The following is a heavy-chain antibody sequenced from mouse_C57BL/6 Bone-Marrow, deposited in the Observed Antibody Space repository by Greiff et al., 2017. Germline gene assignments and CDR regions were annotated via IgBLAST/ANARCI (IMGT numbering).Heavy chain of an antibody. CDR2: IHPNSGST. J-gene: IGHJ1*03. V-gene: IGHV1-64*01. Sequence: VQLQQPGAELVKPGASVKLSCKASGYTFTSYWMHWVKQRPGQGLEWIGMIHPNSGSTNYNEKFKSKATLTVDKSSSTAYMQLSSLTSEDSAVYYCARKSYGSRYFDVWGTGTTVTVSS. CDR1: GYTFTSYW. D-gene: IGHD1-1*01. CDR3: ARKSYGSRYFDV.